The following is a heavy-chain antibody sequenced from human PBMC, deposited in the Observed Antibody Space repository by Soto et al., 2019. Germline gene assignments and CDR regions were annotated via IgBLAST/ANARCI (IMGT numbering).Heavy chain of an antibody. CDR3: VGSGTSPIVRHYWFDP. D-gene: IGHD1-1*01. CDR2: ITTTSRYI. CDR1: GFTFTTYD. J-gene: IGHJ5*02. V-gene: IGHV3-21*01. Sequence: EVQLVESGGGLVKPGGSLRLSCAASGFTFTTYDMNWVRQAPGKGLEWVSSITTTSRYIYNADSVRGRFTNSRDNTNTTLCLQIDSPRAAHTAGYYCVGSGTSPIVRHYWFDPWGQGTLVTVSS.